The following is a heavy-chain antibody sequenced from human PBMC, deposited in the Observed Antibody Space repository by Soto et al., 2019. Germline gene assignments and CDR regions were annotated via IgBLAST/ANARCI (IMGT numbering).Heavy chain of an antibody. D-gene: IGHD2-15*01. Sequence: QVQLQESGPGLVKPSQTLTLTCTVSGGSISSGGYYWSWIRQHPGKGLEWIGYIYYSGSTYYNPSLKSRVTISVDTSKNQFSLKLSSVTAADTAVYYCARVDIYSRQNADGVYFDYWGQGTLVTVSS. CDR3: ARVDIYSRQNADGVYFDY. J-gene: IGHJ4*02. V-gene: IGHV4-31*03. CDR2: IYYSGST. CDR1: GGSISSGGYY.